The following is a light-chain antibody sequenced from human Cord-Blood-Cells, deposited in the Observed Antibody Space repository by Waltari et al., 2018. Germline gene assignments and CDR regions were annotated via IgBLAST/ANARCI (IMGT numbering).Light chain of an antibody. CDR2: YVS. Sequence: QSALTQPASVPGSPGQSITIPRTVTSSDVGGYNYVSWYQQHPGKAPKLMIYYVSNRPSGVSNRLSGSKSGNTASLTISGLQAEDEADYYCSSYTSSSTYVFGTGTKVTVL. CDR3: SSYTSSSTYV. CDR1: SSDVGGYNY. J-gene: IGLJ1*01. V-gene: IGLV2-14*01.